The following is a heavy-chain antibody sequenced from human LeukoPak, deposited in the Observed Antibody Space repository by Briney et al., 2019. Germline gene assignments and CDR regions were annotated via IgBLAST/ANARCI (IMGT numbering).Heavy chain of an antibody. V-gene: IGHV4-4*07. CDR1: GGSISSYY. D-gene: IGHD6-13*01. CDR2: IYTSGST. CDR3: ARDLSSIAAAGLDAFDI. Sequence: SETLSLTCTVSGGSISSYYWSWIRQPAGKGLEWIGRIYTSGSTNYNPFLKSRVTMSVDTSKNQFSLKLSSVTAADTAAYYCARDLSSIAAAGLDAFDIWGQGTMVTVSS. J-gene: IGHJ3*02.